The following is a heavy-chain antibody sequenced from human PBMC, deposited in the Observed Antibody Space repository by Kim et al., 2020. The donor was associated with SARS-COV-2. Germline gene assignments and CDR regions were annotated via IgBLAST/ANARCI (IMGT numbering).Heavy chain of an antibody. CDR1: GGSISSYY. V-gene: IGHV4-59*13. CDR3: ATITNDFWSCYYDY. D-gene: IGHD3-3*01. CDR2: SYYSWST. J-gene: IGHJ4*02. Sequence: SETLSLTCTVSGGSISSYYWSWSRQPPGKGLEWIGNSYYSWSTNYNPYLKTRVTISVDTSKNQFSLKLSSVTAADTAVSYCATITNDFWSCYYDYWGQGTLVTVTS.